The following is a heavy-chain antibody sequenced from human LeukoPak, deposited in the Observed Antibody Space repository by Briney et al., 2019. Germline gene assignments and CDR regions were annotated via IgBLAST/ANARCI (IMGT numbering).Heavy chain of an antibody. CDR2: INHSGST. CDR1: GGSFSGYY. CDR3: ARENRSRLWFGEGVIAFDI. D-gene: IGHD3-10*01. J-gene: IGHJ3*02. Sequence: TPSETLSLTCAVYGGSFSGYYWSWLRQPPGKGLEWIGEINHSGSTNYNPSLKSRVTISVDTSKTQFSLKLSSVPAADTAVYYCARENRSRLWFGEGVIAFDIWGQGTMVTVSS. V-gene: IGHV4-34*01.